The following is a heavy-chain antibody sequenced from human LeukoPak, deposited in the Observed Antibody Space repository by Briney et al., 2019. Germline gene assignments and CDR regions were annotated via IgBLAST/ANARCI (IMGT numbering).Heavy chain of an antibody. V-gene: IGHV4-4*07. D-gene: IGHD6-13*01. CDR3: ARGTTAAAGIFDC. J-gene: IGHJ4*02. CDR1: GRSISSYY. Sequence: SETLSLTCSVSGRSISSYYWSWVRQPAAKGLAWIGRIYSSGSTNYNPSLNSRVTMSVDTSNNQFSLRLTSVTAADTAVYYCARGTTAAAGIFDCWGQGTLVTVSS. CDR2: IYSSGST.